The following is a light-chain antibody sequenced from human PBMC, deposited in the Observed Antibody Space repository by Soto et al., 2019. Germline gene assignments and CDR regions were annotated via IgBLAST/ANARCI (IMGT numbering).Light chain of an antibody. Sequence: DIQMTQSPSSLSASVGDRVTITCRASQGIRNYLAWYQQKPGKVPSLLIYAASTLQSGVPSRFSGSGSGTAFTLTISSLQPEDVATYYCQKYDSVPFTFGPGTKVDFK. J-gene: IGKJ3*01. V-gene: IGKV1-27*01. CDR3: QKYDSVPFT. CDR2: AAS. CDR1: QGIRNY.